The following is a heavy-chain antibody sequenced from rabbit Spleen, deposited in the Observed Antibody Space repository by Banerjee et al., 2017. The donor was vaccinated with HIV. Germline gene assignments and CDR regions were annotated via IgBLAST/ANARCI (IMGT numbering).Heavy chain of an antibody. D-gene: IGHD1-1*01. Sequence: QEQLVESGGGLVQPEGSLTLTCTASGFSFSRSYYMCWVRQAPGKGLEWIACIYTGSSSSTYYASWAKGRFTISKTSSTTVTLQMTSLTAADTATYFCARGASSSGYSRWGPGTLVTVS. CDR1: GFSFSRSYY. V-gene: IGHV1S45*01. J-gene: IGHJ4*01. CDR3: ARGASSSGYSR. CDR2: IYTGSSSST.